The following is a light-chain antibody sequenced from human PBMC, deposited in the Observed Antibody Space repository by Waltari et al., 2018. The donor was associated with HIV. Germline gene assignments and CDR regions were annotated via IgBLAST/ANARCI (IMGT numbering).Light chain of an antibody. V-gene: IGLV1-47*01. J-gene: IGLJ1*01. CDR3: AAWDDSLSGYV. CDR1: SSNIGSQI. CDR2: RNT. Sequence: SVLTQPPSASGTPGQRVTISCSGRSSNIGSQIVYCYQQLPGTAPKLLIYRNTRRPAGGPGRVSCSKSGPSASLSISGRRSEDEADYYCAAWDDSLSGYVFGTGTKVTVL.